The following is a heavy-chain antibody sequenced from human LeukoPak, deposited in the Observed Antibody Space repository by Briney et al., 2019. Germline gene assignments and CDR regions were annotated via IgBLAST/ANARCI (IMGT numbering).Heavy chain of an antibody. CDR1: GFTFSSYG. CDR3: ASELKWDHNY. Sequence: GGSLRLSCAASGFTFSSYGMHWVRHAPGKGLEWVAVIWYDGSNKYYADSVKGRFTISRDNSKNTLYLQMNSLRAEDTAVYYCASELKWDHNYWGQGTLVTVSS. J-gene: IGHJ4*02. V-gene: IGHV3-33*01. CDR2: IWYDGSNK. D-gene: IGHD1-26*01.